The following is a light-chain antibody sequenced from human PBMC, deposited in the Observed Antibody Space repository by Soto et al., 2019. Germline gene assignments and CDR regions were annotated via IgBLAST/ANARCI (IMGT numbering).Light chain of an antibody. V-gene: IGLV2-11*01. CDR2: DGS. J-gene: IGLJ3*02. CDR1: SSDNGDCHF. CDR3: CSYASSFAWV. Sequence: QDVLTQPRAVSGSPGQSVTISCIGISSDNGDCHFGAWYQQHPDKAPNLMIYDGSERPSVVPDRFSGSKSGNTASLTISGLQAEDEADYYCCSYASSFAWVFGGGTKGTVL.